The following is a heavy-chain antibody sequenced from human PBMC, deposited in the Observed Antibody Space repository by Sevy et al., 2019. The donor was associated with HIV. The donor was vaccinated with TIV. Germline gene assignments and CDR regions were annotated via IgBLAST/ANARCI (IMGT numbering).Heavy chain of an antibody. V-gene: IGHV1-8*01. D-gene: IGHD6-19*01. CDR1: GYTFSSYD. CDR3: ARHNDQWQLDY. J-gene: IGHJ4*02. CDR2: VSSRNGKT. Sequence: ASVKVSCKASGYTFSSYDIIWVRRATGQGLECMGWVSSRNGKTFYAQKFQGRVTMTRDTSTSTAYMELSALGSGDTAVYFCARHNDQWQLDYGGQGTLVTVSS.